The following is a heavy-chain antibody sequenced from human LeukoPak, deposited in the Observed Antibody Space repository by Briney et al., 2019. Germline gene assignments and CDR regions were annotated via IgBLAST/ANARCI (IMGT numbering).Heavy chain of an antibody. D-gene: IGHD6-19*01. CDR2: IWYDGSNK. CDR3: ARSIAVTLPDY. J-gene: IGHJ4*02. Sequence: GALRLSCAASGFTFSSYGMHWVRQAPGKGLEWVAVIWYDGSNKYYADSVKGRFTISRDNSKNTLYLQMNSLRAEDTAVYYCARSIAVTLPDYWGQGTLVTVSS. CDR1: GFTFSSYG. V-gene: IGHV3-33*01.